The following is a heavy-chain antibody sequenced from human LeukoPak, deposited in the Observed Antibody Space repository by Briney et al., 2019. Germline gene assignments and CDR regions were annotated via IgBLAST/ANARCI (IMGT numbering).Heavy chain of an antibody. Sequence: SQTLSLTCTVSGGSISSGSCYWSWIRQPAGKGLEWIGRIYTSGSTNYNPSLKSRVTISVDTSKNQFSLKLSSVTAADTAVYYCARFYDSSGLIDPWGQGTLVTVSS. D-gene: IGHD3-22*01. J-gene: IGHJ5*02. CDR2: IYTSGST. CDR3: ARFYDSSGLIDP. CDR1: GGSISSGSCY. V-gene: IGHV4-61*02.